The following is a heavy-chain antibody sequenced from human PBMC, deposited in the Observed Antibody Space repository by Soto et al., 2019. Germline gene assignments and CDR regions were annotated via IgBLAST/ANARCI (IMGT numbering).Heavy chain of an antibody. Sequence: QVQLVESGGGVVQPGRSLRLSCADSGFTFSSYAMHWVRQAPGKGLEWVAVISYDGRDKYYADSVKGRFTISRDNSKNTLYLQMNSLRAEDTAVYYCARDPQDYDFWSGPYGIDVWGQGTTVTVSS. CDR1: GFTFSSYA. J-gene: IGHJ6*02. V-gene: IGHV3-30*04. D-gene: IGHD3-3*01. CDR3: ARDPQDYDFWSGPYGIDV. CDR2: ISYDGRDK.